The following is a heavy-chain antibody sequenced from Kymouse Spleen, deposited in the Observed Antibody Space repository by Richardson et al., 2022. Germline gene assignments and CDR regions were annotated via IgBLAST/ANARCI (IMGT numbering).Heavy chain of an antibody. J-gene: IGHJ4*02. CDR2: ISSSSSTI. Sequence: EVQLVESGGGLVQPGGSLRLSCAASGFTFSSYSMNWVRQAPGKGLEWVSYISSSSSTIYYADSVKGRFTISRDNAKNSLYLQMNSLRDEDTAVYYCARKHYGSGSYLFDYWGQGTLVTVSS. CDR1: GFTFSSYS. CDR3: ARKHYGSGSYLFDY. D-gene: IGHD3-10*01. V-gene: IGHV3-48*02.